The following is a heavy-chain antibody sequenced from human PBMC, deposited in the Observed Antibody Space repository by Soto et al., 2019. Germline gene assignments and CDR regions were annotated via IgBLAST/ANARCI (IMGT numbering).Heavy chain of an antibody. V-gene: IGHV3-48*02. CDR3: ARDISYDSSGYQMRYYGMDV. Sequence: GGSLRLSCAASGFTFISYDMNWVRQAPGKGLEWVSYITSTSSTIYYADSVKGRFTISRDNAKNSLYLQMTSLRDEDTAVYYCARDISYDSSGYQMRYYGMDVWGQGTTVTV. CDR1: GFTFISYD. D-gene: IGHD3-22*01. J-gene: IGHJ6*02. CDR2: ITSTSSTI.